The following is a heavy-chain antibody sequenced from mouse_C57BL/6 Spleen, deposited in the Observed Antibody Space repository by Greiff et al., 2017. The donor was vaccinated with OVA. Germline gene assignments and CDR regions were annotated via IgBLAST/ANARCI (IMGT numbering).Heavy chain of an antibody. CDR1: GYTFTSYW. CDR2: IYPGSGST. D-gene: IGHD1-1*01. CDR3: ARPYYYGSSYVHFDY. Sequence: QVQLQQPGAELVKPGASVKMSCKASGYTFTSYWITWVKQRPGQGLEWIGDIYPGSGSTNYNEKFKSKATLTVDTSSSTAYMQLSSLTSEDSAVYYCARPYYYGSSYVHFDYWGQGTTLTVSS. J-gene: IGHJ2*01. V-gene: IGHV1-55*01.